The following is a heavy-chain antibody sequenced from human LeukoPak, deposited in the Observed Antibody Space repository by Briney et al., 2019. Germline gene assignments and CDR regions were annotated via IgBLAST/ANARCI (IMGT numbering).Heavy chain of an antibody. D-gene: IGHD6-13*01. CDR1: GFTFSSYG. CDR2: IRCDGSNK. J-gene: IGHJ1*01. CDR3: AKRDPYSSSWYLGYFQH. V-gene: IGHV3-30*02. Sequence: PGGSLRLSCAASGFTFSSYGMHWVRQAPGKGLEWVAFIRCDGSNKYYADSVKGRFTISRDNSKNTLYLQMNSLRAEDTAVYYCAKRDPYSSSWYLGYFQHWGQGTLVTVSS.